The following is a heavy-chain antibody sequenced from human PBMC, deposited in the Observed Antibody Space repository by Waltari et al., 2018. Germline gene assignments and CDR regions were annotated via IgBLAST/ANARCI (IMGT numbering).Heavy chain of an antibody. CDR2: IYHSGST. CDR1: GYSISSGYY. CDR3: ARHGDSYYDSSGYYFDY. Sequence: QVQLQESGPGLVKPSETLSLTCAVSGYSISSGYYWGWIRQPPGKGLEWIGSIYHSGSTYYNPSLKSRVTISVDTSKNQFSLKLSSVTAADTAMYYCARHGDSYYDSSGYYFDYWGQGTLVTVSS. V-gene: IGHV4-38-2*01. J-gene: IGHJ4*02. D-gene: IGHD3-22*01.